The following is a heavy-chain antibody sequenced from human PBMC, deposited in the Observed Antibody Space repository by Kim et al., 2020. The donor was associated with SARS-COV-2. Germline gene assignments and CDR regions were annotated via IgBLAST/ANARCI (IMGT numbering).Heavy chain of an antibody. Sequence: SETLSLTCTVSGGSISSYYWSWIRQHPGKGLEWIGYIYYSGSTNYNPSLKSRVTISVDTSKNQFSLKLSSVTAADTAVYYCAREEAAAGTTWFDPWGQGTLVTVSS. CDR3: AREEAAAGTTWFDP. V-gene: IGHV4-59*01. CDR1: GGSISSYY. CDR2: IYYSGST. D-gene: IGHD6-13*01. J-gene: IGHJ5*02.